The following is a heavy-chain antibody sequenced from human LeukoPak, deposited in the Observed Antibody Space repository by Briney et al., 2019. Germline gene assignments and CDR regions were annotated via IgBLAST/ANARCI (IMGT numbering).Heavy chain of an antibody. J-gene: IGHJ4*02. CDR1: GYSFTCYW. V-gene: IGHV5-51*01. CDR2: IYPGDSDT. CDR3: ARRSGPYYDSSGYPDY. D-gene: IGHD3-22*01. Sequence: GESLKISRKGSGYSFTCYWIGWVRQMPGKGLEWMGIIYPGDSDTRYSPSFQGQVTISADKSISTAYLQWSSLKASDTAMYYCARRSGPYYDSSGYPDYWGQGTLVTVSS.